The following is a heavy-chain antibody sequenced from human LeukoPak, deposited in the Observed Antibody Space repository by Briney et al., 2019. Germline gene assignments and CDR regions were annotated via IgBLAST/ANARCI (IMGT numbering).Heavy chain of an antibody. CDR1: GFTFSSYA. Sequence: GGSLRLSCAASGFTFSSYAMSWVRQAPGKGLEWVSAISGSGGSTYYADSVKGRFTISRDNSKNTLYLQMNSLRAEDTAVYYCAKDTSIAAAGRGDDAFDIWGQGTMVTDSS. CDR3: AKDTSIAAAGRGDDAFDI. J-gene: IGHJ3*02. D-gene: IGHD6-13*01. V-gene: IGHV3-23*01. CDR2: ISGSGGST.